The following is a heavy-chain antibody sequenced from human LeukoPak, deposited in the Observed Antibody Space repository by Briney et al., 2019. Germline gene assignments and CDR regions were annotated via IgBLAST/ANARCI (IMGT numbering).Heavy chain of an antibody. CDR3: ARDPYYYGSGSYYNNNYYYYMDV. D-gene: IGHD3-10*01. CDR2: ISAYNGNT. V-gene: IGHV1-18*01. J-gene: IGHJ6*03. Sequence: ASVKVSCKASGYTFTSYGISWVRQAPGQGLEWMGWISAYNGNTNYAQKLQGRVTMTTDTSTSTAYMELRSLRSDDTAVYYCARDPYYYGSGSYYNNNYYYYMDVWGKGTTVTISS. CDR1: GYTFTSYG.